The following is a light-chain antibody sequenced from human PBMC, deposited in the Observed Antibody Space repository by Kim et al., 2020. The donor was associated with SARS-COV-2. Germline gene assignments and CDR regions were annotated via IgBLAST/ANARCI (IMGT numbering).Light chain of an antibody. CDR3: CSYAGSPYV. CDR2: EGN. Sequence: QSALTQPASVSGSPGQSITISCTGSSIGGYNRVSWYQQHPGKVPKLIIYEGNKGPSGVSNRFSGSNSGNTASLTISGLQAEDEADYSCCSYAGSPYVFGTGTKVTVL. J-gene: IGLJ1*01. CDR1: SIGGYNR. V-gene: IGLV2-23*01.